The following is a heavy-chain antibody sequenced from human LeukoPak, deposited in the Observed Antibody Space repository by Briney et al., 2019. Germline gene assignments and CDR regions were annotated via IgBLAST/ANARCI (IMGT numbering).Heavy chain of an antibody. CDR3: AKIGYSSGWYPDY. Sequence: GGSLRLSCAVSGFRFDDHVMHWVRHAPGKGLEWVSGISWNSGDIGYADSVKGRFTVSRDNAKNSLYLQMNSLRAEDTAVYYCAKIGYSSGWYPDYWGQGTLVTVSS. J-gene: IGHJ4*02. CDR1: GFRFDDHV. V-gene: IGHV3-9*01. D-gene: IGHD6-19*01. CDR2: ISWNSGDI.